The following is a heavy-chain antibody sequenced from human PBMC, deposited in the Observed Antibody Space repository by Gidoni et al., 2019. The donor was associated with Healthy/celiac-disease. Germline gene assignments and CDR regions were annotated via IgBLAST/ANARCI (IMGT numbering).Heavy chain of an antibody. Sequence: EVQLLESGGGLVQPGGSLRLSCAAPGFTFSSYAMSWVRQAPGKGLEWVSAISGSGGSTYYADSVKGRFTISRDNSKNTLYLQMNSLRAEDTAVYYCAARYNWNDGFDYWGQGTLVTVSS. CDR3: AARYNWNDGFDY. D-gene: IGHD1-1*01. CDR1: GFTFSSYA. CDR2: ISGSGGST. V-gene: IGHV3-23*01. J-gene: IGHJ4*02.